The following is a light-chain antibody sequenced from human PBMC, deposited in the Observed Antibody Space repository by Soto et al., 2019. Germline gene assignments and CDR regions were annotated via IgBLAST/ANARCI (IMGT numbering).Light chain of an antibody. CDR2: DVS. Sequence: DIQMTQSPSSLSCSVGDGVTITCQSSQDITLYLNWYQHKAGKAPNLLIHDVSTLETGVPARFSGRGSGTIFTLTIINLQPEDVETYYCQQYDSSPNTFGQGTKVDIK. V-gene: IGKV1-33*01. CDR1: QDITLY. J-gene: IGKJ2*01. CDR3: QQYDSSPNT.